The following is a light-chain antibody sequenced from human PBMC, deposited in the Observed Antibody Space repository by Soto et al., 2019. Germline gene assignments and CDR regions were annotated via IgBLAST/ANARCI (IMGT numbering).Light chain of an antibody. Sequence: DIQMTQSPSSLSASVGDRVTITCRASQGISNYLAWYQQKPGKVPKLLIYAASTLQSGVPSRFSGSGSGTDFTLTISSLQPEAVATYYCQKYNSVLTFGGGTKVEIK. CDR3: QKYNSVLT. V-gene: IGKV1-27*01. CDR2: AAS. CDR1: QGISNY. J-gene: IGKJ4*01.